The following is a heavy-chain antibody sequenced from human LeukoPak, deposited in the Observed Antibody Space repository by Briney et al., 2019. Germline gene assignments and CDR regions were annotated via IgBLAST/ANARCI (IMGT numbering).Heavy chain of an antibody. Sequence: GGSLRLSCAASEFPVSSNYMTWVRQAPGKGLEWVSVIYSGGSTYYADSVKGRFTISRDDSKNTLYLQMNSLRGEDTAVYYCARGTSTAYFQLYFASWGQGTLVTVSS. V-gene: IGHV3-53*01. J-gene: IGHJ4*02. CDR3: ARGTSTAYFQLYFAS. CDR1: EFPVSSNY. D-gene: IGHD3-9*01. CDR2: IYSGGST.